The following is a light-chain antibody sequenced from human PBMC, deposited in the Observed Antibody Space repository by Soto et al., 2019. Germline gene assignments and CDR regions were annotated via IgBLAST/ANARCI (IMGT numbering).Light chain of an antibody. CDR1: QSVNRY. CDR3: QQYGSSPRT. J-gene: IGKJ1*01. CDR2: GAS. V-gene: IGKV3-20*01. Sequence: EIVLTQFPATLSLSPGDRATLSCRASQSVNRYLAWYQQKPGQAPRLLIYGASSRATGIPDRFSGSGSGTDFTLTISRLEPEDFAVYYCQQYGSSPRTFGQGTKVDIK.